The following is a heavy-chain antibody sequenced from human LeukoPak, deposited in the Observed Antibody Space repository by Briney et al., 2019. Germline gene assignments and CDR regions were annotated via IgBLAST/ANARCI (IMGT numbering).Heavy chain of an antibody. Sequence: PSETLSLTCAVYGGSFSGYYWSWIRQPPGKGLDWIGEINHSGSTNYNPSLKSRVTISVDTSKNQFSLKLSSVTAADTAVYYCARGRSSSWSRRDAFDIWGQGTMVTVSS. D-gene: IGHD6-13*01. CDR2: INHSGST. V-gene: IGHV4-34*01. CDR1: GGSFSGYY. CDR3: ARGRSSSWSRRDAFDI. J-gene: IGHJ3*02.